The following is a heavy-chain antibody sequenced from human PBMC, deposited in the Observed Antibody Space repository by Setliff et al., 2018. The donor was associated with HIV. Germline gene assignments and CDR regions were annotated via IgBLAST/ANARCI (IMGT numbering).Heavy chain of an antibody. D-gene: IGHD3-10*01. Sequence: ASVKVSCKASGYSFTTYYIHWMRQAPGQGLEWLAVINPGGGNTNYAQKFRGRVTVTRDTSTSTVYMELNSLRPEDTAVYYCARGLRGVIEGRYYYMDVWGKGTTVTVSS. CDR1: GYSFTTYY. V-gene: IGHV1-46*01. CDR2: INPGGGNT. CDR3: ARGLRGVIEGRYYYMDV. J-gene: IGHJ6*03.